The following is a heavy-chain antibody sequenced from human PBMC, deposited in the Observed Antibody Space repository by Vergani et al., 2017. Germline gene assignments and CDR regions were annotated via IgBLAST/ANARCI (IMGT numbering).Heavy chain of an antibody. CDR1: GFTFSSYW. J-gene: IGHJ5*02. V-gene: IGHV3-7*01. CDR3: ATMGGATFNRPYNWFDP. CDR2: IKQDGSEK. D-gene: IGHD1-26*01. Sequence: EVQLVESGGGLVQPGGSLRVSCAASGFTFSSYWMSWVRQAPGKGLEWVAHIKQDGSEKYYVDSVKGRFTISRDNAENSVYLEMNSLRVEDTAVYYCATMGGATFNRPYNWFDPRGQGTLVTVSS.